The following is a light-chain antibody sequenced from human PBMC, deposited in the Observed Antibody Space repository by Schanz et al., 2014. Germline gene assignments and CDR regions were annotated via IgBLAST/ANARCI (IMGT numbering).Light chain of an antibody. V-gene: IGKV3-11*01. J-gene: IGKJ4*01. Sequence: IVLTQSPATLSLSPGDSATLSCRASQSLSGGYLAWYRQKPGQPPRLLIFDTSNRATGIPARFRGSASGTDFTLTISSLEPEDFAIYYCQQRSNWPPLTFGGGTKVEIK. CDR2: DTS. CDR1: QSLSGGY. CDR3: QQRSNWPPLT.